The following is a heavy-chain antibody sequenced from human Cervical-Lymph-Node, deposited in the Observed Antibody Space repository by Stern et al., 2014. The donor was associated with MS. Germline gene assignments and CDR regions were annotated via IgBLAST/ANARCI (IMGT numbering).Heavy chain of an antibody. V-gene: IGHV1-8*02. D-gene: IGHD4-11*01. CDR1: GYTFSSHD. CDR3: ARGDYSNYYYYFAMDV. CDR2: MNPNSGNT. Sequence: QVQLGQSGAEVKKPGASVKVSCKASGYTFSSHDINWVRQATGQGLEWMGWMNPNSGNTGYAQKFQGRVTMTRNTSISTAYMELSSLRSEDTAVYYCARGDYSNYYYYFAMDVWGQGTTVTVSS. J-gene: IGHJ6*02.